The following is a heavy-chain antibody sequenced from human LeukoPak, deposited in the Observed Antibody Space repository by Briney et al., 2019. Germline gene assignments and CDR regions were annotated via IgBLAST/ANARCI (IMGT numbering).Heavy chain of an antibody. CDR3: VRESEYYFDHSASFDY. Sequence: GRSLRPSCAASGFTFTAYLIHWVRQAPSKGLGWVAVMSSDGKATIYADSVKGRFTISRDKSKNTLYLQMNSLRAEDTAVYYCVRESEYYFDHSASFDYWGQGTLVTVSS. CDR1: GFTFTAYL. J-gene: IGHJ4*02. V-gene: IGHV3-30*04. CDR2: MSSDGKAT. D-gene: IGHD3-22*01.